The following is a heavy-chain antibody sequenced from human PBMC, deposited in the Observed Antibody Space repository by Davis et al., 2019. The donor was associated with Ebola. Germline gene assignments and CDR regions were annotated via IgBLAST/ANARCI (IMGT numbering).Heavy chain of an antibody. CDR2: ISSSSSTI. CDR1: GFTFSSYS. J-gene: IGHJ6*02. D-gene: IGHD5-18*01. Sequence: GESLKISCAASGFTFSSYSMNWVRQAPGKGLEWVSYISSSSSTIYYADSVKGRFTISRDNAKNSLYLQMNSLRDEDTAVYYCARHTAMVYYYYYGMDVWGQGTTVTVSS. CDR3: ARHTAMVYYYYYGMDV. V-gene: IGHV3-48*02.